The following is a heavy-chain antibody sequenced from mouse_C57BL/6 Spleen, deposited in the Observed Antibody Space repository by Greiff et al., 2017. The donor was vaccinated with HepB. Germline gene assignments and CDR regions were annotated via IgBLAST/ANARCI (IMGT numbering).Heavy chain of an antibody. CDR1: GYTFTSYD. V-gene: IGHV1-85*01. CDR3: ARRGEKFYDGYYAFFDY. J-gene: IGHJ2*01. D-gene: IGHD2-3*01. Sequence: QVQLQQSGPELVKPGASVKLSCKASGYTFTSYDINWVKQRPGQGLEWIGWIYPRDGSTKYNEKFKGKATLTVDTSSSTAYMELHSLTSEDSAVYFCARRGEKFYDGYYAFFDYWGQGTTLTVSS. CDR2: IYPRDGST.